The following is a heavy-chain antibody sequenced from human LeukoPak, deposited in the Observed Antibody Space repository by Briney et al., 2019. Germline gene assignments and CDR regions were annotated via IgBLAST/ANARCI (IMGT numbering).Heavy chain of an antibody. CDR3: ARAEMGIAARPFDY. J-gene: IGHJ4*02. CDR2: INHSGST. V-gene: IGHV4-34*01. Sequence: PSETLSLTCAVYGGSFSGYYWSWIRQPPGKGLVWIGEINHSGSTNYNPSLKSRVTISVDTSKNQFSLKLSSVTAADTAVYYCARAEMGIAARPFDYWGQGTLVTVSS. CDR1: GGSFSGYY. D-gene: IGHD6-6*01.